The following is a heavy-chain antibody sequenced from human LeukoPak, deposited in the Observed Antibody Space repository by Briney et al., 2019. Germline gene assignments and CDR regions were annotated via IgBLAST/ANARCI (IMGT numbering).Heavy chain of an antibody. J-gene: IGHJ4*02. V-gene: IGHV1-46*01. CDR1: GYSFTSNY. CDR2: IYPRDGST. Sequence: ASVTVSCTASGYSFTSNYTHWVRQAPGQGLEWMGMIYPRDGSTSYAQRFQDRVTVTRDTSTSTVHMELSGLRSEDTAVYYCARDQEGFDYWGQGTLVTVSS. CDR3: ARDQEGFDY.